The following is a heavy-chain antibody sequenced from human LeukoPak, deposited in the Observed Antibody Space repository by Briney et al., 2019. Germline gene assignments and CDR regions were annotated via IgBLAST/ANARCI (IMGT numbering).Heavy chain of an antibody. CDR1: GFTLSDYY. V-gene: IGHV3-11*06. Sequence: AGGSLRLSCAASGFTLSDYYMSWIRQAPEKGLEWVSYISSSSGYTNYADSVKGRFTISRDNAKNSLYLQMNSLRAEDTAVYYCARVTYAFDYWGQGTLVTVSS. CDR3: ARVTYAFDY. J-gene: IGHJ4*02. CDR2: ISSSSGYT. D-gene: IGHD4-17*01.